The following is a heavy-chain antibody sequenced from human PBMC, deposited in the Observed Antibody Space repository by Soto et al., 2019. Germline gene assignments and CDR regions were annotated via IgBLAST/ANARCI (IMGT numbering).Heavy chain of an antibody. Sequence: VGSLRLSCAASGFTFSSYAMSWVRQAPGKGLEWVSAISGSGGSTYYADSVKGRFTISRDNSKNTLYLQMNSLRAEDTAVYYCAKDLVVSIFGVGYFDYWGQGTLVTVSS. CDR1: GFTFSSYA. CDR3: AKDLVVSIFGVGYFDY. J-gene: IGHJ4*02. D-gene: IGHD3-3*01. V-gene: IGHV3-23*01. CDR2: ISGSGGST.